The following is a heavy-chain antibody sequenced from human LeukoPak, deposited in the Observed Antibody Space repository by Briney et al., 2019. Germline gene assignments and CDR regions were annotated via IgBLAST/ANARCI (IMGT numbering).Heavy chain of an antibody. CDR2: INHSGST. J-gene: IGHJ5*02. CDR1: GFTFSNFA. D-gene: IGHD2-2*02. V-gene: IGHV4-34*01. CDR3: ARGHVVVPAAISGWGTGWFDP. Sequence: GSLRLSCAASGFTFSNFAMSWIRQPPGKGLEWIGEINHSGSTNYNPSLKSRVTISVDTSKNQFSLKLSSVTAADTAVYYCARGHVVVPAAISGWGTGWFDPWGQGTLVTVSS.